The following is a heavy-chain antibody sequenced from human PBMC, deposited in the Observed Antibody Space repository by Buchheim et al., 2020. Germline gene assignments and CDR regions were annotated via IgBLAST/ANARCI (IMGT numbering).Heavy chain of an antibody. J-gene: IGHJ4*02. CDR3: ARSPQFGLPYSSSCPVCGYFDY. CDR2: IWYDGSNK. Sequence: QVQLVESGGGVVQPGRSLRLSCAASGFTFSSYGMHWVRQAPGKGLEWVAVIWYDGSNKYYADSVKGRFTISRDNSKNTLYLQMNSLRAEDTAVYYCARSPQFGLPYSSSCPVCGYFDYWGQGTL. D-gene: IGHD6-13*01. V-gene: IGHV3-33*01. CDR1: GFTFSSYG.